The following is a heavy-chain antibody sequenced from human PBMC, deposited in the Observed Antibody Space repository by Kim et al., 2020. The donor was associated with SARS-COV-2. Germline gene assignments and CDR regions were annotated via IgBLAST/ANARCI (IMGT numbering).Heavy chain of an antibody. V-gene: IGHV1-8*01. CDR2: VNPNSGNT. Sequence: ASVKVSCKASGYTFATYDINWVRQAAGQGLEWMGWVNPNSGNTGYAQKFQGRVTMTRDTSISTAYMELSSLRPEDTAVYYCARGEAASYDALTYYYKHHYRMDVWSQGTTLTVSS. CDR3: ARGEAASYDALTYYYKHHYRMDV. D-gene: IGHD3-9*01. CDR1: GYTFATYD. J-gene: IGHJ6*02.